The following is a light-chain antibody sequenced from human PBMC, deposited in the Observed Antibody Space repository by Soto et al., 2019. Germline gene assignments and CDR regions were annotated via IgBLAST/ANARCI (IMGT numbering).Light chain of an antibody. CDR2: DDD. CDR3: GSWDSSLSAYV. CDR1: SGDVGRYTY. Sequence: QSALTQPRSVSGSPGQSVAISCTGTSGDVGRYTYVSWYQQLPDKAPKLLIYDDDKRPSGIPDRFSGSKSGTSATLGITGFQTGDEADYYCGSWDSSLSAYVFGTGTKLTVL. J-gene: IGLJ1*01. V-gene: IGLV1-51*01.